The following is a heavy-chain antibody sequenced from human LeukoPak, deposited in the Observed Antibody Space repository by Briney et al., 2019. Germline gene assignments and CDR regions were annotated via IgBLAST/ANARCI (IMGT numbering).Heavy chain of an antibody. D-gene: IGHD7-27*01. CDR3: ARHRWGSGYYFDY. Sequence: PSETLSLTCDVSGYSISSGYYWGWIRQPPGKGLEWIGTIYHSGSTYYKPSLKRRVTISVDTSKNQFSLKLSSVTAADTAVYYCARHRWGSGYYFDYWGQGTLVTASS. CDR2: IYHSGST. V-gene: IGHV4-38-2*01. CDR1: GYSISSGYY. J-gene: IGHJ4*02.